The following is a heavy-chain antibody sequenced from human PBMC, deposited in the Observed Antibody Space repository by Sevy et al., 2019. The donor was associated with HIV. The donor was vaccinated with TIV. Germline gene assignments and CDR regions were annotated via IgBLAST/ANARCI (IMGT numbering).Heavy chain of an antibody. CDR2: INHSGST. D-gene: IGHD5-12*01. V-gene: IGHV4-34*01. CDR3: ARGQPHVDIVATSYYGMDV. Sequence: SETLSLTCAVYGGSFSGYYWSWIRQPPGKGLEWVGEINHSGSTNYNPSLKSRVTISVDTSKNQFSLKLSSVTAADTAVYYGARGQPHVDIVATSYYGMDVWGQGTTVTVSS. J-gene: IGHJ6*02. CDR1: GGSFSGYY.